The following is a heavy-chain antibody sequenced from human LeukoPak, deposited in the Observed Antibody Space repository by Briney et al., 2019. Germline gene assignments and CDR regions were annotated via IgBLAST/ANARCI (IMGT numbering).Heavy chain of an antibody. CDR2: IYRGATT. Sequence: QAGGSLRLSCAASGFNVTNNYMSWVRQAPGKGLEWVSVIYRGATTFYADSVKGRFTISSDNSKNTLYLQMNSLRDEDTAVYYCARGGSIGWYGAFDIWGQGTLVTVSS. D-gene: IGHD6-19*01. V-gene: IGHV3-53*01. CDR1: GFNVTNNY. J-gene: IGHJ3*02. CDR3: ARGGSIGWYGAFDI.